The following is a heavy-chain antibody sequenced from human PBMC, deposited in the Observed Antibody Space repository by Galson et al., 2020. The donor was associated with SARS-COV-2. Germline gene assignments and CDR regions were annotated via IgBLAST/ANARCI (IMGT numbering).Heavy chain of an antibody. Sequence: GESLKISCAASGFAFSSYTMNWVRQAPGKGLEWVASLDTSSTYIYHADSLKGRFTISRDNAENSLYLQMNSLRAEDTAVYYCARSPPASTSRTSIYFDYWGQGTQVTVSS. V-gene: IGHV3-21*01. CDR1: GFAFSSYT. J-gene: IGHJ4*02. CDR2: LDTSSTYI. CDR3: ARSPPASTSRTSIYFDY.